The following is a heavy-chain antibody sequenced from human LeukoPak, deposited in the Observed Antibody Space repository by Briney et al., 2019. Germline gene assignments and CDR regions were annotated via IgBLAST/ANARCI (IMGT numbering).Heavy chain of an antibody. CDR3: ARAANPHYYDSHGYYGY. CDR1: GFTFSDYY. D-gene: IGHD3-22*01. V-gene: IGHV3-11*01. Sequence: PGGSLRLSCAASGFTFSDYYMAWIRQAPGKGLEWVSYISTSGSNIYYADSVKGRFTISRDNAKNSLYLQMNSLRAEDTAVYYCARAANPHYYDSHGYYGYWGQGTLVTVSS. CDR2: ISTSGSNI. J-gene: IGHJ4*02.